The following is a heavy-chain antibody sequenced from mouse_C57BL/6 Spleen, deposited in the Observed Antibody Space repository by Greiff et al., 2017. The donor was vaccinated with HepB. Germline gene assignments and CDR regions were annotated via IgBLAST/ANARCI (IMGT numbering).Heavy chain of an antibody. CDR3: ARGDLLWG. D-gene: IGHD3-3*01. CDR1: GYTFTDYY. CDR2: IYPGSGNT. Sequence: QVQLQQSGAELVRPGASVKLSCKASGYTFTDYYINWVKQRPGQGLEWIARIYPGSGNTYYNEKFKGKATLTAEKSSSTAYMQLSSLTSEDSAVYFCARGDLLWGWGQGTTLTVSS. J-gene: IGHJ2*01. V-gene: IGHV1-76*01.